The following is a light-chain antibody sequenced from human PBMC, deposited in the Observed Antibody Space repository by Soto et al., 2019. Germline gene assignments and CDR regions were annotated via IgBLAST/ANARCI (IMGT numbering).Light chain of an antibody. J-gene: IGKJ5*01. Sequence: IQMTQSPSTLSASVGDRVTITCRASQSISSWLAWYQQKPGKAPKPLIYKASTLESGVPSRFSGSGSGTEFTLTISSLQPDDFAAYHCQQYNSYPVTFGQGTRLEIK. V-gene: IGKV1-5*03. CDR2: KAS. CDR3: QQYNSYPVT. CDR1: QSISSW.